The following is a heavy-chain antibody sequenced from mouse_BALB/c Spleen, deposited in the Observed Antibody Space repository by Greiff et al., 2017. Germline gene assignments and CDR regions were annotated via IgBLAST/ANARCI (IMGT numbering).Heavy chain of an antibody. CDR1: GFSLSTYGIG. CDR3: ARMGYYGSSPFAY. D-gene: IGHD1-1*01. CDR2: IWWNDNK. J-gene: IGHJ3*01. V-gene: IGHV8-11*01. Sequence: KESGPGILQPSQTLSLTCSFSGFSLSTYGIGVGWIRQPSGKGLEWLAHIWWNDNKYYNTALKSRLTISKDTSNNQVFLKIASVDTADTATYYCARMGYYGSSPFAYWGQGTLVTVSA.